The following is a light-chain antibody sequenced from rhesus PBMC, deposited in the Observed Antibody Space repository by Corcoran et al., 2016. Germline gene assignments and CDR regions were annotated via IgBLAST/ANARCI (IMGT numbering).Light chain of an antibody. CDR2: YAN. Sequence: DIQMSQSPSSLSASVGDRVTITCRASQGISSYLNWYQQKPGKAPKLLIYYANSLASGVPSMFSGSGSWTDYTLPISSLQPEDVATYYCQQGYSTPWTFGQGTKVEIK. CDR3: QQGYSTPWT. CDR1: QGISSY. V-gene: IGKV1-32*03. J-gene: IGKJ1*01.